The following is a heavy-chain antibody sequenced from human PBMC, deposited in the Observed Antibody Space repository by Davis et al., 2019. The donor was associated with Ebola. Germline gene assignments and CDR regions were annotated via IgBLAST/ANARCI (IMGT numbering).Heavy chain of an antibody. CDR1: GGSISSSNYY. J-gene: IGHJ4*02. CDR2: IYYSGST. V-gene: IGHV4-39*01. Sequence: SETLSLTCTVSGGSISSSNYYWGWIRQPPGKGLEWIGTIYYSGSTYYNPSLKSRVTISVDTSKNQFSLKLSSVTAADTAVYYCASLLTYYYGSGIYSSPYYFDYWGQGTLVTVSS. CDR3: ASLLTYYYGSGIYSSPYYFDY. D-gene: IGHD3-10*01.